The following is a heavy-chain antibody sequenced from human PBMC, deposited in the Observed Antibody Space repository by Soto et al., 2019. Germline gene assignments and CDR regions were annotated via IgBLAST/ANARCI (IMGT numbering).Heavy chain of an antibody. Sequence: QLQLQESGPGLVKPSETLSLTCTVSGGSISSSSYYWGWIRQPPGKGLEWIGSIYYSGSTYYNPSLKSRVTISVDTSKNQFSLKLSSVTAADTAVYYCARHPVGYCSSTSCYYIDYWGQGTLVTVSS. CDR2: IYYSGST. V-gene: IGHV4-39*01. J-gene: IGHJ4*02. CDR3: ARHPVGYCSSTSCYYIDY. CDR1: GGSISSSSYY. D-gene: IGHD2-2*01.